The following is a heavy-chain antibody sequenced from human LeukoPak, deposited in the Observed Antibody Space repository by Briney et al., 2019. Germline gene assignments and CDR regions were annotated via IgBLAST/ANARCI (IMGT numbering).Heavy chain of an antibody. D-gene: IGHD3-22*01. J-gene: IGHJ5*02. CDR1: GDSISSNNHY. Sequence: SATLSFTCTVSGDSISSNNHYWGWIRQPPGKGLEWIGSVSFSGSNYYNPSLKSRVIISVDTSKNQFSLMMTSMTAADTAVYYCARIFSSGYSVDPWGQGTLVSVSS. CDR2: VSFSGSN. V-gene: IGHV4-39*07. CDR3: ARIFSSGYSVDP.